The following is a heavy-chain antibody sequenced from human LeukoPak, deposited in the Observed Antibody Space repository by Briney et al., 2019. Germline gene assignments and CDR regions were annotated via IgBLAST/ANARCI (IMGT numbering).Heavy chain of an antibody. CDR3: ARSTDCSSTSCNASPAGDY. CDR1: GYTLTSYG. CDR2: ISAYNGNT. Sequence: ASVKVSCKASGYTLTSYGISWVRQAPGQGLEWMGWISAYNGNTNYAQKLQGRVTMTTDTSTSTAYMELRSLRSDDTAVYYCARSTDCSSTSCNASPAGDYWGQGTLVTVSS. J-gene: IGHJ4*02. V-gene: IGHV1-18*01. D-gene: IGHD2-2*01.